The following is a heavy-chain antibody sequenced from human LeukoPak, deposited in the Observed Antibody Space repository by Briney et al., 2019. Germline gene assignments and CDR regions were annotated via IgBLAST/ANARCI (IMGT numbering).Heavy chain of an antibody. V-gene: IGHV4-4*09. J-gene: IGHJ5*02. CDR2: IYTSGST. Sequence: SETLSLTCTVSGGSISSYYWSWIRQPPGKGLEWIGYIYTSGSTNYNPSLKSRVTISADTSKNQFSVKLSSVTAADTAVYYCARIRIAAAGTPNWFDPWGQGTLVTVSS. D-gene: IGHD6-13*01. CDR1: GGSISSYY. CDR3: ARIRIAAAGTPNWFDP.